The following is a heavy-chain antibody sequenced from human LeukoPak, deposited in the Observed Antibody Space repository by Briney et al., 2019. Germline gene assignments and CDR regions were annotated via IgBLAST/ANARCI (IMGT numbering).Heavy chain of an antibody. CDR3: ARGIEEWLYLYY. J-gene: IGHJ4*02. Sequence: GGSLRLSCAASGFTFSPYWMTWVRQAPGKGLEYVATMNRDGSEKYYVDSVKGRFTISRDNSKNSLYLQMDSLRAEDTAVYYCARGIEEWLYLYYWGQGALVTVAS. CDR2: MNRDGSEK. D-gene: IGHD3-3*01. CDR1: GFTFSPYW. V-gene: IGHV3-7*04.